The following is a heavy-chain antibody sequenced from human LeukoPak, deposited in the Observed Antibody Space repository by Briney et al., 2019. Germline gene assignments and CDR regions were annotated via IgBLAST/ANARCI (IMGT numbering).Heavy chain of an antibody. V-gene: IGHV3-30*02. D-gene: IGHD6-19*01. CDR2: IRYDGSNK. CDR1: GFTFSSYG. J-gene: IGHJ6*02. Sequence: GGSLRLSCAASGFTFSSYGMHSVRQAPGKGLEWVSFIRYDGSNKYYADSVKGRFTISRDNSKNTLYLQMNSLRVEDTAVYYCAKDLRASIGWSGEYYYGMDVWGQGTTVTVSS. CDR3: AKDLRASIGWSGEYYYGMDV.